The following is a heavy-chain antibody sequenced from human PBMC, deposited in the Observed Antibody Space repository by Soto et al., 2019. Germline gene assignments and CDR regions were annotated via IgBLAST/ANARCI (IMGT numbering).Heavy chain of an antibody. J-gene: IGHJ4*02. CDR2: ITGSGAST. D-gene: IGHD2-15*01. CDR1: GFTFSSYA. CDR3: AKAWGVVVTAPSSY. V-gene: IGHV3-23*01. Sequence: EVQLLESGGGLVQPGGSLILSCAASGFTFSSYALSWVRQAPGKGLERVSGITGSGASTYYADSLNGRFTISRDNSKNTLYLQIYGLRAEDTAVYYCAKAWGVVVTAPSSYWGQGTLVTVSS.